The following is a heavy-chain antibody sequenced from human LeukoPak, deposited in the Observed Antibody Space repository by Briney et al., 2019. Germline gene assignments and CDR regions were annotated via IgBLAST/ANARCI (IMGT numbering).Heavy chain of an antibody. CDR2: ISWQSRTR. J-gene: IGHJ3*01. Sequence: PGGSLRLSCVASGFFFDDYGMHWVRQVPGKGLEWVSGISWQSRTRKYADSVRGRFTISRDNAKNTLYLQMNSLRAEDTAVYHCVRDGVGAPPFDVWGQGTMVTVSS. V-gene: IGHV3-9*01. D-gene: IGHD1-26*01. CDR3: VRDGVGAPPFDV. CDR1: GFFFDDYG.